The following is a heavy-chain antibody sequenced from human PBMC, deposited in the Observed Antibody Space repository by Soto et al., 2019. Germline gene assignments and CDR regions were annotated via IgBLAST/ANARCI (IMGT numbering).Heavy chain of an antibody. CDR1: GYFFTSYA. V-gene: IGHV1-3*01. J-gene: IGHJ4*02. CDR2: INAANGHT. CDR3: ARGSIAVAGRNQLDY. D-gene: IGHD6-19*01. Sequence: QVRLVQSGPEVKKTGASVKVSCRASGYFFTSYAIHWVRQAPGPRLEWLGWINAANGHTKYSQNFQGRVIITRDTSANTVYMEVSSLKSGDTAVYYCARGSIAVAGRNQLDYWSQGTRVTVFS.